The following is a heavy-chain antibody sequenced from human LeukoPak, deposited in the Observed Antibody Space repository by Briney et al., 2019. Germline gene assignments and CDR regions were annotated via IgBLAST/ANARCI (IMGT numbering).Heavy chain of an antibody. Sequence: PGGSLRLSCAASGFTFSSYARSWVRQAPGKGLEWVSSISSSSSYIYYADSVKGRFTISRDNAKNSLYLQMNSLRAEDTAVYYCARSQPELLADYWGQGTLVTVSS. CDR2: ISSSSSYI. J-gene: IGHJ4*02. D-gene: IGHD1-26*01. CDR3: ARSQPELLADY. CDR1: GFTFSSYA. V-gene: IGHV3-21*01.